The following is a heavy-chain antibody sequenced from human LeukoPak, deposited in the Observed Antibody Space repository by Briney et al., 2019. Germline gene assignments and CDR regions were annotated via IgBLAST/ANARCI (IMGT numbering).Heavy chain of an antibody. CDR3: ATNRATDGWYDLDY. V-gene: IGHV1-2*02. J-gene: IGHJ4*02. CDR1: GNTFDGYY. CDR2: INSKSGAK. Sequence: GASVTVSCKASGNTFDGYYFRWLRQAPGQGLEWMGWINSKSGAKNHAQKFQGRLTMTRDTSISTAYMELGRLTSDDTALYYCATNRATDGWYDLDYWGQGALVTVSS. D-gene: IGHD6-19*01.